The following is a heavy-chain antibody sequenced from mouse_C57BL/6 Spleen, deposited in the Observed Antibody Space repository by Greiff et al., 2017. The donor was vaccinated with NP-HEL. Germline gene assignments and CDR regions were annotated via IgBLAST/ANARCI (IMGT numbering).Heavy chain of an antibody. J-gene: IGHJ4*01. CDR2: IYAGSGST. D-gene: IGHD2-4*01. CDR1: GYTFTSYW. V-gene: IGHV1-55*01. CDR3: ASYDYDGVYAMDY. Sequence: VQLQQSGAELVKPGASVKMSCKASGYTFTSYWITWVKQRPGQGLEWIGDIYAGSGSTNYTEKFKSKATLTVDTSSSTAYMQLSSLTSEDSAVYYCASYDYDGVYAMDYWGQGTSVTVSS.